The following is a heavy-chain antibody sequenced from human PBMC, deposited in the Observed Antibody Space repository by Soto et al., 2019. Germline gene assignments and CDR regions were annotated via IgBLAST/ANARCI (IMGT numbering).Heavy chain of an antibody. Sequence: VGSLRLSCAASGFTFSSFAMSWVRQAPGEGLEWVSTINKSGGGTYYADSVKGRFTISRDNSKNMLFLQMNGLRAEDTAVYYCAKDPPTAGTTFDYWGRGTLVTVSS. J-gene: IGHJ4*02. CDR1: GFTFSSFA. CDR3: AKDPPTAGTTFDY. CDR2: INKSGGGT. V-gene: IGHV3-23*01. D-gene: IGHD1-1*01.